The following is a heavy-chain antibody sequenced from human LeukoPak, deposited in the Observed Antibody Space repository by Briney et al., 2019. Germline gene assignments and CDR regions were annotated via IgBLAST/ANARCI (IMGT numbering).Heavy chain of an antibody. Sequence: RASVKVSCKAYGGSFSSYAISWVRQAPGQGLEWMGGIIPIFGTANYAQKFQGRVTITADKSTSTAYMGLRSLRSDDTAVYYCARADFDWLTDAFDIWGQGTMVTVSS. CDR2: IIPIFGTA. D-gene: IGHD3-9*01. CDR1: GGSFSSYA. V-gene: IGHV1-69*06. J-gene: IGHJ3*02. CDR3: ARADFDWLTDAFDI.